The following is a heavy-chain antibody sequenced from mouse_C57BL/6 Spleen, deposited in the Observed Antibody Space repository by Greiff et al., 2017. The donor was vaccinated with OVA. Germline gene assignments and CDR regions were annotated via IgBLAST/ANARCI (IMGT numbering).Heavy chain of an antibody. CDR1: GYTFTDYN. CDR3: ARSAYDYDFAY. CDR2: INPNNGGT. J-gene: IGHJ3*01. V-gene: IGHV1-22*01. D-gene: IGHD2-4*01. Sequence: EVQGVESGPELVKPGASVKMSCKASGYTFTDYNMHWVKQSHGKSLEWIGYINPNNGGTSYNQKFKGKATLTVNKSSSTAYMELRSLTSEDSAVYYCARSAYDYDFAYWGQGTLVTVSA.